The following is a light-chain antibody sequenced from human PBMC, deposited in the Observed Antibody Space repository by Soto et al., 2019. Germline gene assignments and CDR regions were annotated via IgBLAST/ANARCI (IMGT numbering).Light chain of an antibody. CDR2: AAF. J-gene: IGKJ2*01. Sequence: EIELTQSPDTLSLSPGERATLSCWASLTIDNTLAWYQRKPVQAPRLLIYAAFTRATGVSARFIGSGSGTDFTLTIRSLQSEDCAVYYCQHYNYWPYTFGQGAKVDIK. CDR1: LTIDNT. CDR3: QHYNYWPYT. V-gene: IGKV3-15*01.